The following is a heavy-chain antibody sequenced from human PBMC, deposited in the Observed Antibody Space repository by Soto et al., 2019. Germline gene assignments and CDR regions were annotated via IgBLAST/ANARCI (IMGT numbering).Heavy chain of an antibody. V-gene: IGHV4-39*01. J-gene: IGHJ6*02. D-gene: IGHD3-3*01. CDR3: RGYDFWSGYTGGYYYYGMDV. CDR2: IYYSGST. Sequence: SETLSLTCTVSGGSISSSSYYWGWIRQPPGKGLEWIGSIYYSGSTYYNPSLKSRVTISVDTSKNQFSLKLSSVTAADTAVYYCRGYDFWSGYTGGYYYYGMDVWGQGTTVTVSS. CDR1: GGSISSSSYY.